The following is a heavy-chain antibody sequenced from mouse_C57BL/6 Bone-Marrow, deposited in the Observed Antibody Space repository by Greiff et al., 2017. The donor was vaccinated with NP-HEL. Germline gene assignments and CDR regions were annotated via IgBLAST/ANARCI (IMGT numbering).Heavy chain of an antibody. D-gene: IGHD2-5*01. CDR1: GFSLTSYG. CDR3: ARDSNFFAY. J-gene: IGHJ3*01. V-gene: IGHV2-2*01. CDR2: IWSGGST. Sequence: VKLVESGPGLVQPSQSLSITCTVSGFSLTSYGVHWVRQSPGKGLEWLGVIWSGGSTDYNAAFISRLSISKDNSKSQVFFKMNSLQADDTAIYYCARDSNFFAYWGQGTLVTVSA.